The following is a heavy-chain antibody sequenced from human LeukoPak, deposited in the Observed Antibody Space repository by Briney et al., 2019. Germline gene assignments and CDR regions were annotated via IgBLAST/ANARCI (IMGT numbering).Heavy chain of an antibody. V-gene: IGHV1-2*02. D-gene: IGHD3-9*01. CDR2: INPNNGGT. CDR1: GYTFSVNY. J-gene: IGHJ2*01. Sequence: ASVKVSCKASGYTFSVNYLHWVRQAPGQGLEWMGWINPNNGGTFFSQKFKGRVSLTRDTSNNTVYMELRRVRSDDTAVYYCARVFDTWYFDLWGRGTLVTVSS. CDR3: ARVFDTWYFDL.